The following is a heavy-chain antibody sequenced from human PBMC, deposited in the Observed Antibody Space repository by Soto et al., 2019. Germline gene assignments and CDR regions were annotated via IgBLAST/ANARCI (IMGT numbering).Heavy chain of an antibody. D-gene: IGHD2-15*01. CDR2: LIPIFGTA. V-gene: IGHV1-69*12. Sequence: QVQLVQSGAEVKKPGSSVKVSCKAAGGTFSSYAISWVRQSPGQGLEWMGGLIPIFGTANYAQKFQGRVTITADASTSTDYMELCSLRSEDTAVYYCARGVADQPPLSWFDPWGQGTLVTVSS. CDR1: GGTFSSYA. J-gene: IGHJ5*02. CDR3: ARGVADQPPLSWFDP.